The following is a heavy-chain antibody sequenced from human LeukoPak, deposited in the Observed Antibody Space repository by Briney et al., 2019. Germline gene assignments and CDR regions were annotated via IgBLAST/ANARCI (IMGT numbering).Heavy chain of an antibody. CDR3: ARQRVVGAPAPDDAFDI. CDR1: GGSISSSSYY. CDR2: IYYSGST. Sequence: SETLSLTCTVSGGSISSSSYYWGWIRQPPGKGLEWIGSIYYSGSTYYNPSLKSRVTISVDTSKNQFSLKLSSVTAADTAVYYCARQRVVGAPAPDDAFDIWGQGTTVTVSS. J-gene: IGHJ3*02. V-gene: IGHV4-39*01. D-gene: IGHD1-26*01.